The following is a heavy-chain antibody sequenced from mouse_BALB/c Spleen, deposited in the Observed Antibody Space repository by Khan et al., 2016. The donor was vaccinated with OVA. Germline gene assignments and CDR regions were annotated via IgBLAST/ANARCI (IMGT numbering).Heavy chain of an antibody. CDR2: ISSGGST. J-gene: IGHJ2*01. CDR3: AREAYRYDEYYFDY. CDR1: GFTFSSYV. Sequence: EVELVESGGSSVKPGGSLKLSCAVSGFTFSSYVMSWVRQTPEKRLEWVASISSGGSTYYPDSVKGRVTISRDNARNIVNLQMSRLRSRDMAIYYCAREAYRYDEYYFDYWGQGTTLTVSS. V-gene: IGHV5-6-5*01. D-gene: IGHD2-14*01.